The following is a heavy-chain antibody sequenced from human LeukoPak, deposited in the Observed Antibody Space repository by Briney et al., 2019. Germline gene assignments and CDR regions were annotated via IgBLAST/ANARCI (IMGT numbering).Heavy chain of an antibody. D-gene: IGHD3-10*01. CDR3: ARGITSGSYGYYFDY. Sequence: SETLSFTCTVSGGSISSYYWSWIRQPPGKGLEWIGYIYYSGSTNYNPSLKRRVTISVDTSKSQFSLKLSSVTAADTAVYYCARGITSGSYGYYFDYWGQGTLVTVSS. J-gene: IGHJ4*02. V-gene: IGHV4-59*12. CDR1: GGSISSYY. CDR2: IYYSGST.